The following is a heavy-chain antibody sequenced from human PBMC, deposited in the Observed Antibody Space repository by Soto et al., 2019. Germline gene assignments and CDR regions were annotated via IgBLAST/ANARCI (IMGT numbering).Heavy chain of an antibody. Sequence: QVQLQESGPGLVKPSETLSLTCTVSGDSINNYYWSWIRQPPGEGLEWIGYIYYSGTTNYNPSLKGRVTIAEDTSKNQCSLKLSTLTAADTAVYYCASGAGWWAYWGQGTLVTVSS. J-gene: IGHJ4*02. CDR3: ASGAGWWAY. D-gene: IGHD6-19*01. CDR1: GDSINNYY. CDR2: IYYSGTT. V-gene: IGHV4-59*01.